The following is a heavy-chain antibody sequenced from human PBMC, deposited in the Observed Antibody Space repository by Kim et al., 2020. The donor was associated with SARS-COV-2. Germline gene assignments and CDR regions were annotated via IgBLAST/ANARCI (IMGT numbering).Heavy chain of an antibody. J-gene: IGHJ4*02. CDR3: ASDFRELFLGY. CDR2: IYYSGST. V-gene: IGHV4-39*01. Sequence: SETLSLTCTVSGGSISSSSYYWGWIRQPPGKGLEWIGSIYYSGSTYYNPSLKSRVTISVDTSKNQFSLKLSSVTAADTAVYYCASDFRELFLGYWGQGNLVTVSS. CDR1: GGSISSSSYY. D-gene: IGHD3-10*01.